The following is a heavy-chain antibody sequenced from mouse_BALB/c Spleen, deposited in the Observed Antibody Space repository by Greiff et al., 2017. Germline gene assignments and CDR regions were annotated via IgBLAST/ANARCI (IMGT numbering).Heavy chain of an antibody. Sequence: VKLMESGPGLVQPSQTLSITCTVSGFSLTSYGVHWVRQSPGKGLEWLGVIWSGGSTYYNAAFISRLSISKDNSKSQVFFKMNSLQANDTAIYCCARYYGSSFDYWGQGTTLTVSA. CDR2: IWSGGST. V-gene: IGHV2-2*02. J-gene: IGHJ2*01. D-gene: IGHD1-1*01. CDR3: ARYYGSSFDY. CDR1: GFSLTSYG.